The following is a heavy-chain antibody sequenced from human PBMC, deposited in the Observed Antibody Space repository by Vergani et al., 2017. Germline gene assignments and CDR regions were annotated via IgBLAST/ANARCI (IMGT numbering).Heavy chain of an antibody. V-gene: IGHV3-30-3*01. D-gene: IGHD3-22*01. J-gene: IGHJ4*02. CDR1: GFSFGNYA. CDR3: ARLSYDTTPYLQGGYEC. CDR2: ISYDGTEK. Sequence: QVKLEESGGGVVQPGRSLRLSCAASGFSFGNYAMHWVRQAPGKGLEWVGVISYDGTEKKYADSVNGRFTISRDNSKKMMSLQMNSLRVEDTAVYYCARLSYDTTPYLQGGYECWGQGTLVSVSS.